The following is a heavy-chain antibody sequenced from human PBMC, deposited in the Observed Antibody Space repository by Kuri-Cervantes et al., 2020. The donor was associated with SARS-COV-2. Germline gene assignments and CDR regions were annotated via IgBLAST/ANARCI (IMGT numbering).Heavy chain of an antibody. CDR3: ARASVSGYEQIAVAGTGIDY. CDR2: ISSSGSTI. V-gene: IGHV3-48*03. J-gene: IGHJ4*02. Sequence: GGSLRLSCAASGFTFSSYEMNWVRQAPGKGLEWVSYISSSGSTIYYADSVKGRFTISKDNAKNSLYLQMNSLRAEDTAVYYCARASVSGYEQIAVAGTGIDYWGQGTLVTVSS. CDR1: GFTFSSYE. D-gene: IGHD6-19*01.